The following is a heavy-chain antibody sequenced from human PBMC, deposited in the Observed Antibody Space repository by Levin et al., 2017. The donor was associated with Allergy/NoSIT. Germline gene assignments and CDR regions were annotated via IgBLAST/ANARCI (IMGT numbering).Heavy chain of an antibody. J-gene: IGHJ4*02. D-gene: IGHD1-26*01. V-gene: IGHV3-49*04. CDR3: TRHLGWEYFDY. CDR2: IRSKAYGGTT. CDR1: GFTFGDYA. Sequence: PGGSLRLSCTASGFTFGDYAMSWVRQAPGKGLEWVGFIRSKAYGGTTEYAASVKGRFTISRDDSKSIAYLQMNSLKTEDTAVYYCTRHLGWEYFDYWGQGTLVTVSS.